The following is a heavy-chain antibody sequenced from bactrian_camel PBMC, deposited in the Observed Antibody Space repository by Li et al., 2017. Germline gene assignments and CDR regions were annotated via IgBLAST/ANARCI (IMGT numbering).Heavy chain of an antibody. Sequence: HVQLVESGGGSVQAGGSLRLSCAASRYTYNYCMGWFRQAPGKEREGVAAIDRYGLIVVANSVKGRFTISKDNTKNTLYLQMNSLRPEDTAMYYCAAAGWPVVRFGVMSITTGARGPRSPSP. CDR1: RYTYNYC. CDR3: AAAGWPVVRFGVMSITT. CDR2: IDRYGLI. J-gene: IGHJ4*01. V-gene: IGHV3S55*01. D-gene: IGHD3*01.